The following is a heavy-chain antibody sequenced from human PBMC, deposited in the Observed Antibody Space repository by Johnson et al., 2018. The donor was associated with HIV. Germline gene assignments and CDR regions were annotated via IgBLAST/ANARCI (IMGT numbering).Heavy chain of an antibody. J-gene: IGHJ3*02. CDR1: GFTFSSYG. CDR3: AKEGWAAAQEGWGAFDI. V-gene: IGHV3-30*18. CDR2: ISYDGSNK. Sequence: QVQLVESGGGVVQPGRSLRLSCAASGFTFSSYGMHWVRQAPGKGLEWVAVISYDGSNKYYADSVKGRFTISRDNSKNTLYLQMNSLRAKDTAVYYCAKEGWAAAQEGWGAFDIWGQGTMVTVSS. D-gene: IGHD6-13*01.